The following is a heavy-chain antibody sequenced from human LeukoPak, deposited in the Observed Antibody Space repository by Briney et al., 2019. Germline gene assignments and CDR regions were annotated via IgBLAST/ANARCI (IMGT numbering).Heavy chain of an antibody. V-gene: IGHV3-23*01. Sequence: PGGSLRLSCAASGFNFSSCAMTWVRQAPGKGLEWVSSITGGGDTTYYADSVRGRFTISRDNSKNTLSLQMNSLRAEDTAVYYCAKERSEVVVAATNYWGQGALVTVSS. CDR3: AKERSEVVVAATNY. CDR2: ITGGGDTT. CDR1: GFNFSSCA. D-gene: IGHD2-15*01. J-gene: IGHJ4*02.